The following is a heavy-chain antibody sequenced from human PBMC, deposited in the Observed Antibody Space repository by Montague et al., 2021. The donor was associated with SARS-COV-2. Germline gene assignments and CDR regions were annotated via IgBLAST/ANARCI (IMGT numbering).Heavy chain of an antibody. CDR1: GGSINHY. CDR2: IYYDGSS. V-gene: IGHV4-59*11. J-gene: IGHJ2*01. D-gene: IGHD2-8*01. Sequence: SETLSLTCTVSGGSINHYWSWIRQPPGKGLEWVGYIYYDGSSNYNHSLRSRVTISMQTSRNQVSLRLRSVTAADAALYYCARSQWHNWYFDLWGRGTLVTVSS. CDR3: ARSQWHNWYFDL.